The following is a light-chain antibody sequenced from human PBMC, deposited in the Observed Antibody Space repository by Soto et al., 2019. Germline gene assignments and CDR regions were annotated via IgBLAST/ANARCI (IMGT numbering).Light chain of an antibody. J-gene: IGLJ1*01. Sequence: QAVVTQEPSLTVSPGGTVTPTCGSSTGAVTSGHYPYWFQQKPGQAPRTLIYDTSNKHSWTPARFSGSLLGGKTALTLSGAQPEDEADYSCSLYYHGPVVFGTGTKVTVL. CDR1: TGAVTSGHY. CDR2: DTS. CDR3: SLYYHGPVV. V-gene: IGLV7-46*01.